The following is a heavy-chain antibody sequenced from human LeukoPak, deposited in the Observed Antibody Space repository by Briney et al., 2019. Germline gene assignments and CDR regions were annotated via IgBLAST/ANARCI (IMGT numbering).Heavy chain of an antibody. V-gene: IGHV4-59*01. CDR1: DDSITMYY. CDR3: ARGRVSSSTWYSTYYYYFYMDV. Sequence: SETLSLTCSVSDDSITMYYWTWIRQPPGKGLEWIGYVDHTGSTNFNPSLNGRVSISRDTTKNLFFLRLRSVTAADTAVYFCARGRVSSSTWYSTYYYYFYMDVWGKGTTVTVSS. CDR2: VDHTGST. D-gene: IGHD1-1*01. J-gene: IGHJ6*03.